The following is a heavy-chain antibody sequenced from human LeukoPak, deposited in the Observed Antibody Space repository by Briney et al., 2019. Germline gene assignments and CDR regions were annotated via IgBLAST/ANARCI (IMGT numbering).Heavy chain of an antibody. CDR2: ISSYGDKT. Sequence: GGSLRLSCAASGFTFSNCAMHWVRQAPGKGPEYVSVISSYGDKTYYADSVKGRFTISRDNSKNTVSLQMSSLRAEDTAVYYCVKDLYKGDTSSWYYFDYWGQGTLVTVSS. D-gene: IGHD6-13*01. CDR3: VKDLYKGDTSSWYYFDY. J-gene: IGHJ4*02. V-gene: IGHV3-64D*06. CDR1: GFTFSNCA.